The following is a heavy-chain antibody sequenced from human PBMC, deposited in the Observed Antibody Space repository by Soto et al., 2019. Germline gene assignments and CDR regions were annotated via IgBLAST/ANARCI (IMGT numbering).Heavy chain of an antibody. D-gene: IGHD1-1*01. V-gene: IGHV1-69*13. J-gene: IGHJ4*02. CDR2: ISPIFGTA. CDR3: AFERERDPAMIWSPPVDY. CDR1: GYAFTRYG. Sequence: GASVKVSCKASGYAFTRYGISWVRQAPGQGLEWMGGISPIFGTASYAQNFQGRVTITADESTSTAFMEMRSLTSEDTGLYYCAFERERDPAMIWSPPVDYWGQGTLVTVSS.